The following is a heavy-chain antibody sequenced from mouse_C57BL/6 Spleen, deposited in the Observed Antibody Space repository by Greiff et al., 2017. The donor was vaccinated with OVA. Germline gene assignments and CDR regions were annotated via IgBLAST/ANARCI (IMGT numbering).Heavy chain of an antibody. D-gene: IGHD6-1*01. Sequence: DVKLVESGGGLVQPKGSLKLSCAASGFSFNTYAMNWVRQAPGKGLEWVARIRSKSNNYATYYADSVKDRFTISRDDSESMLYLQMNNLKTEDTAMYYCAGEPNPAWFAYWGQGTLVTVSA. J-gene: IGHJ3*01. V-gene: IGHV10-1*01. CDR2: IRSKSNNYAT. CDR1: GFSFNTYA. CDR3: AGEPNPAWFAY.